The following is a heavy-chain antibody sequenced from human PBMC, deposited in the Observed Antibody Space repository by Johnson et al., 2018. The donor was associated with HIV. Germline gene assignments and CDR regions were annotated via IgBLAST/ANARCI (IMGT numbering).Heavy chain of an antibody. J-gene: IGHJ3*02. CDR1: GFTFRSYG. CDR3: ARAVCRGGRCYSHDAFDI. Sequence: VQLVESGGGVVQPGRSLRLSCAVSGFTFRSYGVHWVRQAPGKGLEWVAVISYDGSNEYYADSVKGRFTISRDNSKNTVYLEMNSLRAEDTAVYYCARAVCRGGRCYSHDAFDIWGQGTMVTVSS. CDR2: ISYDGSNE. D-gene: IGHD2-15*01. V-gene: IGHV3-30*03.